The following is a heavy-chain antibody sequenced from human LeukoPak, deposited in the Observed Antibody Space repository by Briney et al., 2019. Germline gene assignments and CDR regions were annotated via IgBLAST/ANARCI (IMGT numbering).Heavy chain of an antibody. Sequence: PGGSLRLSCEASGFTFRSYCMSWVRQAPGQGLEWVSSISSSSSDIYYTDSVKGRFTISRDNAKNSLYLQMNSLRAEDTAVYYCVTDYGGSSGAFDIWGQGTMVTVSS. CDR3: VTDYGGSSGAFDI. V-gene: IGHV3-21*01. J-gene: IGHJ3*02. CDR1: GFTFRSYC. CDR2: ISSSSSDI. D-gene: IGHD4-23*01.